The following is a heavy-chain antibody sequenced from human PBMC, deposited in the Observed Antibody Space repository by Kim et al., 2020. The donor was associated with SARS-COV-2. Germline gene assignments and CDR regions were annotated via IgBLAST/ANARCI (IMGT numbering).Heavy chain of an antibody. CDR1: GGSISSSSYY. CDR3: ARSPPGLRLGELSSSFDY. V-gene: IGHV4-39*07. J-gene: IGHJ4*02. D-gene: IGHD3-16*02. CDR2: IYYSGST. Sequence: SETLSLTCTVSGGSISSSSYYWGWIRQPPGKGLEWIGSIYYSGSTYYNPSLKSRVTISVDTSKNQFSLKLSSVTAADTAVYYCARSPPGLRLGELSSSFDYWGQGTLVTVSS.